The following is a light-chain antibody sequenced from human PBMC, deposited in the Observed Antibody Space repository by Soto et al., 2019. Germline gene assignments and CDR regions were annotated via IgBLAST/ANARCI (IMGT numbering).Light chain of an antibody. V-gene: IGKV4-1*01. CDR3: QQYYSTPWT. Sequence: DIVMTQSADSLAVSLGERATINCKSSQSVFSNSNNKKYLAWYQQKPGQRPKLLIHWASIRESGVPDRVSGSGSGTDFILTINSLQAEDVAVYYCQQYYSTPWTFGQGTKVEIK. J-gene: IGKJ1*01. CDR1: QSVFSNSNNKKY. CDR2: WAS.